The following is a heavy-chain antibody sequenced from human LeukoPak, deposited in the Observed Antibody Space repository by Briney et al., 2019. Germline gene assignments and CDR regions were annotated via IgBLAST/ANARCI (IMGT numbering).Heavy chain of an antibody. Sequence: AASVKVSCKASGYTFSGLYIHWVRRAPGQGLEWLGLINPSGGRTNYAQQFQGRVTMTSDMSTSTIHMELSRLRSEDTAVYYCARDRSVGADHYMDVWGKGTTVTVSS. J-gene: IGHJ6*03. D-gene: IGHD1-26*01. CDR1: GYTFSGLY. CDR2: INPSGGRT. V-gene: IGHV1-46*01. CDR3: ARDRSVGADHYMDV.